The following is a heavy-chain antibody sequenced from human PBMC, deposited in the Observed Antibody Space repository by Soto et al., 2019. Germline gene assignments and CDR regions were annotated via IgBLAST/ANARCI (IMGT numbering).Heavy chain of an antibody. CDR1: GGSISSYY. CDR2: IYYSGST. CDR3: ERAYVGYADS. D-gene: IGHD5-12*01. Sequence: PSETLSLTCTVSGGSISSYYWSWIRQPPGKGLEWIGYIYYSGSTNYNPSLKSRVTISVDTSKNQFSLKLSSVTAADTAVYYCERAYVGYADSWAQEALVPVSA. V-gene: IGHV4-59*01. J-gene: IGHJ4*02.